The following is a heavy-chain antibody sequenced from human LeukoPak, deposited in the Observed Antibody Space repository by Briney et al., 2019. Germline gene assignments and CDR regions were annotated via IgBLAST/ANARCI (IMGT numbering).Heavy chain of an antibody. D-gene: IGHD2-2*01. CDR1: GYTFTSYG. CDR3: ARAPLLGYCSSTSCAMAEYFDY. J-gene: IGHJ4*02. Sequence: ASVKVSCKASGYTFTSYGISWVRQAPGQGLEWMGWISAYNGNTNYAQKLQGRVTMTTDTSTSTAYMELRSLRSDDTAVYYCARAPLLGYCSSTSCAMAEYFDYWGQGTLVTVSS. V-gene: IGHV1-18*01. CDR2: ISAYNGNT.